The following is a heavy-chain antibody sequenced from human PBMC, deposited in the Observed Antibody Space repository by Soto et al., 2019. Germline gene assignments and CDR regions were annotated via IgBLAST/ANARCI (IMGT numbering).Heavy chain of an antibody. V-gene: IGHV3-21*01. J-gene: IGHJ4*02. Sequence: KPGGSLRLSCAASGFTFSSYSMNWVRQAPGKGLEWVSSISSSSYIYYADSVKGRFTISRDNANNSLYLQMNSLRAEDTAVYYCARFYRQYGSWNYNDYWGQGTLFTVSS. D-gene: IGHD3-10*01. CDR1: GFTFSSYS. CDR3: ARFYRQYGSWNYNDY. CDR2: ISSSSYI.